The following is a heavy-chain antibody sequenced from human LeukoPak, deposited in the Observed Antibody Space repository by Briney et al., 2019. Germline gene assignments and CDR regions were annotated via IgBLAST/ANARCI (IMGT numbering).Heavy chain of an antibody. CDR3: AKLPNYYGSGSYYNRRDWYFDL. D-gene: IGHD3-10*01. Sequence: KAGGSLRLSCAASGFSFSILNMNWVRQAPGKGLEWVSSISGRSSFIWYADSVKGRFTISRDNSKNTLYLQMNSLRAEDTAVYYCAKLPNYYGSGSYYNRRDWYFDLWGRGTLVTVSS. CDR1: GFSFSILN. V-gene: IGHV3-21*04. CDR2: ISGRSSFI. J-gene: IGHJ2*01.